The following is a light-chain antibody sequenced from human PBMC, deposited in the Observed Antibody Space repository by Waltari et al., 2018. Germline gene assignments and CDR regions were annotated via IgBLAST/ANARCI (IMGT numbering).Light chain of an antibody. CDR2: EVS. J-gene: IGLJ3*02. CDR1: SSDVGAYSY. CDR3: SSFTTTSTWV. Sequence: QSALTQPASVSGSPGQSITISCSGTSSDVGAYSYVSWYQHHPGTAPKLMIFEVSNRPSGVSDRLSGSKSGNTASLTISGLQAEDEADYYCSSFTTTSTWVFGGGTKLTVL. V-gene: IGLV2-14*01.